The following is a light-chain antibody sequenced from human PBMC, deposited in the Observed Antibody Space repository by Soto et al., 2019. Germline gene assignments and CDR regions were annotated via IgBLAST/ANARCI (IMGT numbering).Light chain of an antibody. J-gene: IGKJ3*01. CDR1: QGISNY. Sequence: DIQMTQSPSSLSASVGDRVTITCRASQGISNYIAWYQQKPGKAPKLLISAASTLQSGVPSRFSGSGSGTDFTLTISILQPEDVATYSCQKYNSAPLFGPGTKVDIK. V-gene: IGKV1-27*01. CDR2: AAS. CDR3: QKYNSAPL.